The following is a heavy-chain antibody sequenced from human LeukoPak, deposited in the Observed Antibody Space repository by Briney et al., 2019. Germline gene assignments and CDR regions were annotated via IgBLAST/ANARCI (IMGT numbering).Heavy chain of an antibody. CDR3: ARDGFGGSYSF. CDR2: ISVSGGST. Sequence: PGGSLRLSCADSGFTFSSYAMSWVRQAPGKGLEWVSTISVSGGSTYYADSVKGRFTISRDNSKNTLYLQMNSLRAEDTAVYYCARDGFGGSYSFWGQETLVTVSS. J-gene: IGHJ4*02. D-gene: IGHD1-26*01. CDR1: GFTFSSYA. V-gene: IGHV3-23*01.